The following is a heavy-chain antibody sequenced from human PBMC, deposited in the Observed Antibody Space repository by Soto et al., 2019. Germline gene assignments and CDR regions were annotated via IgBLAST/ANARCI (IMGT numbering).Heavy chain of an antibody. D-gene: IGHD3-3*01. CDR3: ARHAITIFGVVIINWFDP. CDR1: GGSINSGGYY. Sequence: SETLSLTCTVSGGSINSGGYYWSWIRQPPGKGLEWIGSIYYSGSTYYNPSLKSRVTISVDTSKNQFSLKLSSVTAADTAVYYCARHAITIFGVVIINWFDPWGQGTLVTVSS. V-gene: IGHV4-39*01. J-gene: IGHJ5*02. CDR2: IYYSGST.